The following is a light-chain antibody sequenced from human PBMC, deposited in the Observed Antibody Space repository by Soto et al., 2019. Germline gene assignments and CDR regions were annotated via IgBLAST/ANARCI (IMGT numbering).Light chain of an antibody. CDR3: NSYTRSSAYV. J-gene: IGLJ1*01. Sequence: QSALTQPASVSGSPGQSITISCTGTSSDIGAYNFSWYQQLPGKAPKVMIYDVSNRPSGVSDRFSGSKSGNTASLTISGLQAEDEDDYYCNSYTRSSAYVFGTGTKLTVL. V-gene: IGLV2-14*03. CDR2: DVS. CDR1: SSDIGAYN.